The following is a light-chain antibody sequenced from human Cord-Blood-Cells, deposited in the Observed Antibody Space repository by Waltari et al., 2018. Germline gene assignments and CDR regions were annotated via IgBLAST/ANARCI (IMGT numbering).Light chain of an antibody. CDR1: SSDVCCDTY. V-gene: IGLV2-14*01. CDR3: SSYTSSSTAV. CDR2: DVS. J-gene: IGLJ2*01. Sequence: QSALTQPPSVCGSPGQSLTIPSPGSSSDVCCDTYVSWYQQHTGKAPKLMIYDVSKRPSGVSNRFSGSKSGNTASLTISGLQAEDKADYYCSSYTSSSTAVFGGGTKLTVL.